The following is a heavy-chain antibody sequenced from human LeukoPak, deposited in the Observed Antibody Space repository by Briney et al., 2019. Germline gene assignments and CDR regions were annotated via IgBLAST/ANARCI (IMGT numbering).Heavy chain of an antibody. CDR1: GFTFSSYG. V-gene: IGHV3-33*01. J-gene: IGHJ4*02. CDR2: IWYDGSNK. CDR3: AILRAMVRGVYDY. D-gene: IGHD3-10*01. Sequence: GGSLRLSCAASGFTFSSYGMHWVRQAPGKGLEWVAVIWYDGSNKYYADSVKGRFTISRDNSKNTLYLQMNSLRAEDTAVYYCAILRAMVRGVYDYWGQGTLVTVSS.